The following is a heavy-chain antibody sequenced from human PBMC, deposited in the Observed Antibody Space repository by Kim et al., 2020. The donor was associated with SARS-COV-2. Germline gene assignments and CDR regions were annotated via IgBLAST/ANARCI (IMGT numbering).Heavy chain of an antibody. J-gene: IGHJ4*02. CDR1: GFSFSTYS. CDR3: ARASGGFCTNSVCYPTFDH. D-gene: IGHD2-8*01. CDR2: ISSSGSYV. V-gene: IGHV3-21*01. Sequence: GGSLRLSCAASGFSFSTYSMTWVRQAQGKGLEWVSSISSSGSYVYYTDSIKGRFTISRDNAKNSLYLQMNGLRAEDTAVYYCARASGGFCTNSVCYPTFDHWGQGTLVTVSS.